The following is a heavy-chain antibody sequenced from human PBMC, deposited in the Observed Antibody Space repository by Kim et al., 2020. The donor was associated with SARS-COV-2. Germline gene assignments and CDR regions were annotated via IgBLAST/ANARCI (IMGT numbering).Heavy chain of an antibody. D-gene: IGHD2-2*01. CDR1: GGSVSSGSYY. V-gene: IGHV4-61*01. J-gene: IGHJ6*02. CDR3: ASGGLEDIVVVPYYGMDV. CDR2: IYYSGST. Sequence: SETLSLTCTVSGGSVSSGSYYWSWIRQPPGKGLEWIGYIYYSGSTNYNPSLKSRVTISVDTSKNQFSLKLSSVTAADTAVYYCASGGLEDIVVVPYYGMDVWGQGTTVTVSS.